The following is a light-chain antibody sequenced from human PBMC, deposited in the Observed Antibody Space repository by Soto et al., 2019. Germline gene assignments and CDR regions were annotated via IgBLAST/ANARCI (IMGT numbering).Light chain of an antibody. J-gene: IGLJ1*01. Sequence: VLTQAPSASGTPGQRGTISCSGSSSYIGSKYVYWYQQLPGTAPKLLIYRNDQRPSRISDRFSGSKSGTSASLAISGLRSEDEADYYCAAWDDSLSGYVFGTGTKVTVL. CDR2: RND. CDR1: SSYIGSKY. CDR3: AAWDDSLSGYV. V-gene: IGLV1-47*01.